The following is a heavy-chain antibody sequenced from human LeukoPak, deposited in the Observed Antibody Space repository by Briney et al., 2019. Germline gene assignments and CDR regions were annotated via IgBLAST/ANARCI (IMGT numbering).Heavy chain of an antibody. Sequence: ASVTVSCKASGYTFTGYYMHWVRQAPGQGLEWMGWINHSNGGTNYAQKFQGRVTITWDTSNSTAYMELRRLRADDTALYYCARTDTIMAGFDYWGQGTLVTVSS. D-gene: IGHD5-18*01. CDR1: GYTFTGYY. J-gene: IGHJ4*02. V-gene: IGHV1-2*02. CDR3: ARTDTIMAGFDY. CDR2: INHSNGGT.